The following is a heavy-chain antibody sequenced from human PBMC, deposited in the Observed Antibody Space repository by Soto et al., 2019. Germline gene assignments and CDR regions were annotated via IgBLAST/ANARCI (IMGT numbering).Heavy chain of an antibody. J-gene: IGHJ5*02. Sequence: SVKVSCKASGGTFSSYAISWVRQAPGQGLEWMGGIIPIFGTANYAQKFQGRATITADESTSTAYMELSSLRSEDTAVYYCAREAPQNDFWSGYPNWFDPWGQGTLVTVSS. V-gene: IGHV1-69*13. CDR2: IIPIFGTA. D-gene: IGHD3-3*01. CDR3: AREAPQNDFWSGYPNWFDP. CDR1: GGTFSSYA.